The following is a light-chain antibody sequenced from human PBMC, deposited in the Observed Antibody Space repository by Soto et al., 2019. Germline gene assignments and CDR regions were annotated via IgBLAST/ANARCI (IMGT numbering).Light chain of an antibody. V-gene: IGLV1-44*01. Sequence: QSVLTQPPSASGTPGQRVTISCSGSSSNIGSNTVNWYQQLPGTAPKVLIYSNSQRPSGVPDRFSGSRSGTSASLAISGLQSEDEAHYYCAAWDGSLNGVLFGGGTKVTVL. J-gene: IGLJ2*01. CDR1: SSNIGSNT. CDR3: AAWDGSLNGVL. CDR2: SNS.